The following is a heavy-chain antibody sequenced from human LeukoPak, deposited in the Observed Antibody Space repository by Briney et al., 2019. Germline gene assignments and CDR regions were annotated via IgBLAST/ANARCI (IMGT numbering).Heavy chain of an antibody. CDR2: TSSSSTI. J-gene: IGHJ4*02. CDR1: GFTFSSYS. Sequence: GGSLRLSCAASGFTFSSYSMNWVRQAPGKGLEWVSYTSSSSTIYYADSVKGRFTISRDNSKNTLFLQMNSLRAEDTAVYYCARSRLISAAASFDYWGQGTLVTVSA. D-gene: IGHD6-13*01. V-gene: IGHV3-48*01. CDR3: ARSRLISAAASFDY.